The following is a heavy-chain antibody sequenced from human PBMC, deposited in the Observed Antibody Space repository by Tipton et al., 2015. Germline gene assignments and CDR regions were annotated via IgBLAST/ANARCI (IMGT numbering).Heavy chain of an antibody. Sequence: TLSLTCTVSGGSISSRSYYWGWIRQPPGKGLEWIGSIYYSGSTYYNPSLKSRVTISVDTSKNQFSLGLSSVTAADTAVYYCARSLFPETAGLENWFDPWGQETLVTVSS. V-gene: IGHV4-39*01. CDR3: ARSLFPETAGLENWFDP. J-gene: IGHJ5*02. CDR1: GGSISSRSYY. D-gene: IGHD6-13*01. CDR2: IYYSGST.